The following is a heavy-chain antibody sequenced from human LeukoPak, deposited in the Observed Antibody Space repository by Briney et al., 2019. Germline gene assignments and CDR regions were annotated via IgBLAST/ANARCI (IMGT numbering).Heavy chain of an antibody. D-gene: IGHD3-22*01. CDR3: AATYYYDSSGYLDLYGMDV. J-gene: IGHJ6*02. Sequence: SETLSLTCTVSGGSISSYYWSWIRQPPGKGLEWIGYIYYSGSTNYNPSLKSRVTISVDTSKNQFSLKLSSVTAADTAVYYCAATYYYDSSGYLDLYGMDVWGQGTTVTVSS. CDR1: GGSISSYY. V-gene: IGHV4-59*08. CDR2: IYYSGST.